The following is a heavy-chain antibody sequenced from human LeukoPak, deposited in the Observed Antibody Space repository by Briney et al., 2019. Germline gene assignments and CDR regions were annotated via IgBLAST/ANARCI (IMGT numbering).Heavy chain of an antibody. D-gene: IGHD2-21*02. CDR1: GYTFTSYY. V-gene: IGHV7-4-1*02. CDR3: AREVTSFVVVTAADSDAFDI. J-gene: IGHJ3*02. Sequence: ASVKVSCKASGYTFTSYYMHWVRQAPGQGLEWMGWINTNTGNPTYAQGFTGRFVFSLDTSVSTAYLQISSLKAEDTAVYYCAREVTSFVVVTAADSDAFDIWGQGTMVTVSS. CDR2: INTNTGNP.